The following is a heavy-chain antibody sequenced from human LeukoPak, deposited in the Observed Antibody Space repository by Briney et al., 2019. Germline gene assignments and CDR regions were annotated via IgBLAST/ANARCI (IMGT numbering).Heavy chain of an antibody. CDR2: INPSGVRT. CDR1: GFTFSTYA. D-gene: IGHD1-26*01. V-gene: IGHV3-23*01. Sequence: GGSLRLSCAASGFTFSTYAMSWVRQAPGKGLVWVSAINPSGVRTYYADSMKGRFTISRDNSKNMLYLQVNSLRAEDTALYYCVKEGGIVGVDYWGQGTLVTVSS. CDR3: VKEGGIVGVDY. J-gene: IGHJ4*02.